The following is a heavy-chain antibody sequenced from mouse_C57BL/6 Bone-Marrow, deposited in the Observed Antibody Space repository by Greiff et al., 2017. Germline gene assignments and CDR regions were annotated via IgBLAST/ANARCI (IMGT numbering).Heavy chain of an antibody. V-gene: IGHV1-18*01. J-gene: IGHJ4*01. Sequence: EVQLQQSGPELVKPGASVKIPCKASGYTFTDYNMDWVKQSHGKSLEWIGDINPNNGGTIYNQKFKGKATLTVDKSSSTAYMELRSLTSEDTAVYYCARKELGRYYAMDYWGQGTSVTVSS. CDR1: GYTFTDYN. CDR3: ARKELGRYYAMDY. D-gene: IGHD4-1*01. CDR2: INPNNGGT.